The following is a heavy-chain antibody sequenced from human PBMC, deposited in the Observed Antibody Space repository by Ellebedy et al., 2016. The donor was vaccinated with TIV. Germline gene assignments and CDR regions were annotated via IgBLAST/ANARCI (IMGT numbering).Heavy chain of an antibody. V-gene: IGHV4-34*01. CDR3: SGRVFPPRAAPDFARFRDTYFDP. D-gene: IGHD3-10*01. CDR2: IKNTGAT. J-gene: IGHJ5*02. Sequence: MPGGSLRLPCAVSGGSFSDSFWSWIRQSPGQGLEWIAEIKNTGATLYNPSLKSRATILVDASRNQFSLRLTSVTAADSAVYFCSGRVFPPRAAPDFARFRDTYFDPWGQGTLVTVSS. CDR1: GGSFSDSF.